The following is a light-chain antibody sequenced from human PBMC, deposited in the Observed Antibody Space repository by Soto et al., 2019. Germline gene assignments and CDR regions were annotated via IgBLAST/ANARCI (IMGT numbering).Light chain of an antibody. Sequence: QSALTQSASVSGSPGQSITISCTGTSSDVGGSNYVSWYQQPPGRAPTLIIYDVSNRPSGVSDRFSGSKSGNTASLSISGLQTEDEADYYCSSYTSSGTVVGTGTKLTVL. J-gene: IGLJ1*01. V-gene: IGLV2-14*01. CDR3: SSYTSSGTV. CDR1: SSDVGGSNY. CDR2: DVS.